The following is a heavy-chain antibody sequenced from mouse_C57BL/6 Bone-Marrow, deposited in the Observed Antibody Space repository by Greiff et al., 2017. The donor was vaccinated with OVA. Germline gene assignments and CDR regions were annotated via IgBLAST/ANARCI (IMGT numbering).Heavy chain of an antibody. CDR3: AGDPLCPLRAY. Sequence: EVQLQESGPELVKPGASVKMSCKASGYTFTDYNMHWVKQSHGKSLEWIGYINPNNGGTSYNQKFKGKATLTVNKSSSTAYMELRSLTSEDSAVYYCAGDPLCPLRAYWGQGTLVTVSA. V-gene: IGHV1-22*01. J-gene: IGHJ3*01. D-gene: IGHD1-1*02. CDR2: INPNNGGT. CDR1: GYTFTDYN.